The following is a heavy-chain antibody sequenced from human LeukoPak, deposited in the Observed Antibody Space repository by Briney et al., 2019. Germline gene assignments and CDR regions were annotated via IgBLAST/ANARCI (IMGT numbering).Heavy chain of an antibody. CDR1: GFTFSNAW. J-gene: IGHJ4*02. V-gene: IGHV3-49*04. Sequence: GGSLRLSCAASGFTFSNAWMSWVRQAPGKGLEWVGFIRSKAYGDTTEYAASVKGRFTISRGDSKSIAYLQMNSLKTEDTAVYYCTRGKGDQGWYWGQGTLVTVSS. CDR2: IRSKAYGDTT. D-gene: IGHD2-15*01. CDR3: TRGKGDQGWY.